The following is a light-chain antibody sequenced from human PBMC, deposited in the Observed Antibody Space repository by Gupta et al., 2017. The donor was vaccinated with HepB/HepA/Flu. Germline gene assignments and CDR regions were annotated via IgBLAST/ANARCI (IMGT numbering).Light chain of an antibody. CDR2: DAS. CDR1: QSISRY. J-gene: IGKJ4*01. Sequence: EIVLTQSPATLSLSPGERATLSCRASQSISRYLAWYQQRPGQAPRLLIFDASNRDTGIPARFSGSGYGKYVALTNGSRVQEDFAGYYFQQRSNWPPLTFGDGTKVDIK. V-gene: IGKV3-11*01. CDR3: QQRSNWPPLT.